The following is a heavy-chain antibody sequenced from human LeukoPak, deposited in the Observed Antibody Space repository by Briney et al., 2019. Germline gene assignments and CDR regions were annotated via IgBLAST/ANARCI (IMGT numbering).Heavy chain of an antibody. CDR2: IYPGDSDT. V-gene: IGHV5-51*01. J-gene: IGHJ4*02. D-gene: IGHD6-13*01. CDR3: ARPYGSSWQLDY. CDR1: GYIFTSYW. Sequence: GESLKISCKGSGYIFTSYWSCWVRQMPGEGVGLGGIIYPGDSDTRYSLSFQGPVTISADKSISTPYLQWSSLKASDTAMYYCARPYGSSWQLDYWGQGTLVTVSS.